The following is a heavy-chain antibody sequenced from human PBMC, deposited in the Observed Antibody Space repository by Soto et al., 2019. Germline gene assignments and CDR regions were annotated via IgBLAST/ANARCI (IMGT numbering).Heavy chain of an antibody. D-gene: IGHD1-26*01. J-gene: IGHJ4*02. CDR2: ISYDGSNK. CDR1: GFTFSSYG. V-gene: IGHV3-30*18. CDR3: AKDEEGAEDY. Sequence: QVQLVESGGGVVQPGRSLRLSCAASGFTFSSYGMHCVRQAPGKGLEWVAVISYDGSNKYYADSVKGRFTISRDNSKNTLYLQMNSLRAEDTAVYYCAKDEEGAEDYWGQGTLVTVSS.